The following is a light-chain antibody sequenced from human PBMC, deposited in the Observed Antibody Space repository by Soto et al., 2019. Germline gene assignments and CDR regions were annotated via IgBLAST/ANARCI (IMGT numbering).Light chain of an antibody. CDR3: QQYGSSPLIT. Sequence: EIVLTQSPGTLSLSPREGATLSCRASQSVSSSYLAWYQQKPGQAPRLLIYGASSRATGIPDRFSGSGSGTDFTLTISRLEPEDFAVYYCQQYGSSPLITFGQGTRLEIK. V-gene: IGKV3-20*01. J-gene: IGKJ5*01. CDR2: GAS. CDR1: QSVSSSY.